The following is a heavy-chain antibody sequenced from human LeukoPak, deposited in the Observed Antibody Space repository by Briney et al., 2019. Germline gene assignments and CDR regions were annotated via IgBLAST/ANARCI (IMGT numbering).Heavy chain of an antibody. Sequence: GASVKVSCKVSGYTLTELSMHWVRQAPGKGLEWMGGFDPEDGETIYAQKFQGRVTMTEDTSTDTAYMELSSLRSEDTAVYYCATAGRLVVAAHLGAFDIWGQGTMVTVSS. D-gene: IGHD2-15*01. CDR3: ATAGRLVVAAHLGAFDI. V-gene: IGHV1-24*01. J-gene: IGHJ3*02. CDR1: GYTLTELS. CDR2: FDPEDGET.